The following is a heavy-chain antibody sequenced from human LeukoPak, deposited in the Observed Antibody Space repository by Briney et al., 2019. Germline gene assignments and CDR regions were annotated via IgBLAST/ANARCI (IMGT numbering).Heavy chain of an antibody. V-gene: IGHV1-2*02. Sequence: ASVKVSCKASGYAFTGYYFHWVRQAPGQGLEWMGWINPNTAGTNYAQKFLGGVTLTWDTSISTAYMELNRLTSDDTAVYYCATSAGDYRAGHYYYMGVWSKGTSVTVSS. CDR2: INPNTAGT. J-gene: IGHJ6*03. CDR1: GYAFTGYY. CDR3: ATSAGDYRAGHYYYMGV. D-gene: IGHD4-11*01.